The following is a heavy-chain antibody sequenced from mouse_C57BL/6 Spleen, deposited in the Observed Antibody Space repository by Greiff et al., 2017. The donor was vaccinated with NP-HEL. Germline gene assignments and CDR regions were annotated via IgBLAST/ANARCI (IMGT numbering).Heavy chain of an antibody. Sequence: QVQLHQPGAELVKPGASVKLSCKASGYTFTSYWMHWVKQRPGQGLEWIGMIHPNSGSTNYNEKFKSKATLTVDKSSSTAYMQLSSLTSEDSAVYYCARRGDYDGFAYWGQGTLVTVSA. J-gene: IGHJ3*01. CDR3: ARRGDYDGFAY. CDR1: GYTFTSYW. V-gene: IGHV1-64*01. CDR2: IHPNSGST. D-gene: IGHD2-4*01.